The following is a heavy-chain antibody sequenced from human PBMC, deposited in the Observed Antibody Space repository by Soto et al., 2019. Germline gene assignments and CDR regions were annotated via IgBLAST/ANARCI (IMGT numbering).Heavy chain of an antibody. CDR1: GGSITIDSYF. Sequence: PSETLSLTCSVSGGSITIDSYFWGWIRQSPEKGLEWIASISYSGNTYYNPTLKSRVSISVDTSKSHFSLRLSSVTAADAAVYYCVRFWPPPDYNIMTISTIASVYWRHALLVSVSS. CDR3: VRFWPPPDYNIMTISTIASVY. D-gene: IGHD3-9*01. V-gene: IGHV4-39*01. J-gene: IGHJ4*01. CDR2: ISYSGNT.